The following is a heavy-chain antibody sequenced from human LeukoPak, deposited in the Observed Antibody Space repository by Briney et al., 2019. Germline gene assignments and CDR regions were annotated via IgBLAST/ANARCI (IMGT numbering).Heavy chain of an antibody. V-gene: IGHV3-21*01. CDR3: AREDDFWSGYYPGGADY. CDR2: ISSSSSYI. D-gene: IGHD3-3*01. J-gene: IGHJ4*02. CDR1: GFTFSSYS. Sequence: GGSLRLSCAASGFTFSSYSMNWVRQAPGKGLEWVSSISSSSSYIYYADSVKGRFTISRDNAKNSLYLQMNSLRAEDTAVYYCAREDDFWSGYYPGGADYWGQGTLVTVSS.